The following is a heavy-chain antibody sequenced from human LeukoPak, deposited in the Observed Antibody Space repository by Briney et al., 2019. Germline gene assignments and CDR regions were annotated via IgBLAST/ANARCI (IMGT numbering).Heavy chain of an antibody. CDR2: INPSGGST. J-gene: IGHJ5*02. D-gene: IGHD5-18*01. Sequence: ASVKVSCKASGYTFTNYYMHWVRQAPGQGLERMGIINPSGGSTSYAQKFQGRVSMTRDTSTSTVYMELSSLRSEDTAVYYCARDLNTAMLGPVDPWGQGTLVTVSS. CDR3: ARDLNTAMLGPVDP. V-gene: IGHV1-46*01. CDR1: GYTFTNYY.